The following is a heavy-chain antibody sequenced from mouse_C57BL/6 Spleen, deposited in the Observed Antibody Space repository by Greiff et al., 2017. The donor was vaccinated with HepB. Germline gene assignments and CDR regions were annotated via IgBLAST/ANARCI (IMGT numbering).Heavy chain of an antibody. V-gene: IGHV1-39*01. CDR1: GYSFTDYN. CDR2: INPNYGTT. Sequence: VQLKESGPELVKPGASVKISCKASGYSFTDYNMNWVKQSNGKSLEWIGVINPNYGTTSYNQKFKGKATLTVDHSSSTAYMQLNSLTSEDSAVYYCARDGFYYSNCYAMDYWGQGTSVTVSS. J-gene: IGHJ4*01. D-gene: IGHD2-5*01. CDR3: ARDGFYYSNCYAMDY.